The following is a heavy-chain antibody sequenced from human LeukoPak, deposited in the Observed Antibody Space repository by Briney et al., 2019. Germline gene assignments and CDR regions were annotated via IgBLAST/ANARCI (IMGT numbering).Heavy chain of an antibody. CDR3: AKNFGQYDN. Sequence: GGSLRLSCAASGFTFSNYAMSWVRKAPGKGLEWVSGISGSAGSTYYADSAKGRFTISRDNSKNTLYLQMNSLRAEDTAVYYCAKNFGQYDNWGQGTLVTVSS. D-gene: IGHD3-10*01. CDR2: ISGSAGST. V-gene: IGHV3-23*01. CDR1: GFTFSNYA. J-gene: IGHJ4*02.